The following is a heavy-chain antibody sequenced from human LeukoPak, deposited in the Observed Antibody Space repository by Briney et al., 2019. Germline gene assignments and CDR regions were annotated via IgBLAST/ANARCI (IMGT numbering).Heavy chain of an antibody. D-gene: IGHD7-27*01. Sequence: GSSAKVSCKASGGTFSTYANNWVRQAPGQVLEWMGRIIPLFGIGHYAQKFQGRVTISADKSTNTAYMEVSSLRSEDTAVYYCARGAGDRNYYYYYMDVWGKGTTVTVSS. J-gene: IGHJ6*03. V-gene: IGHV1-69*04. CDR2: IIPLFGIG. CDR3: ARGAGDRNYYYYYMDV. CDR1: GGTFSTYA.